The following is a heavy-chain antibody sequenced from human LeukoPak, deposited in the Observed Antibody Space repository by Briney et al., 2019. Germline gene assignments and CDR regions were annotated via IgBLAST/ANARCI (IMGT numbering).Heavy chain of an antibody. J-gene: IGHJ4*02. CDR1: GYTFTGYY. D-gene: IGHD3-3*01. CDR3: ARTYYDFWSGYLEG. V-gene: IGHV1-2*02. CDR2: INPNSGGT. Sequence: ASVKVSCKASGYTFTGYYMHWVRQAPGQGLEWMGWINPNSGGTNYAQKFQGRVTMTRDTSISTAYMELSRLRSDDTAVYYGARTYYDFWSGYLEGWGQGTLVTVSS.